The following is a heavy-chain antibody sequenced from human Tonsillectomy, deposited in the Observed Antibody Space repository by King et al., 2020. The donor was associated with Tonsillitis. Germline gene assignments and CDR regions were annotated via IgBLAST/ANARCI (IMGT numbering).Heavy chain of an antibody. CDR1: GYTFTDYY. D-gene: IGHD3-9*01. CDR3: ARVAYDILTGYTPTNYYYYGMDV. Sequence: VQLVESGAEVKKPGASVKVSCKASGYTFTDYYMHWVRQAPGQGLEWMGWINPNSGGTKFAQRFQGRVTMTRDTSMSAAYMELSRLRSDDTAVYYCARVAYDILTGYTPTNYYYYGMDVWGQGTTVTVSS. J-gene: IGHJ6*02. V-gene: IGHV1-2*02. CDR2: INPNSGGT.